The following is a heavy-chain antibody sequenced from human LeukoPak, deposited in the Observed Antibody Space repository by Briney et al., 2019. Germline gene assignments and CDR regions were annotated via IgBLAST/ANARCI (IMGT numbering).Heavy chain of an antibody. CDR3: ARVRPGKHPNWFDP. D-gene: IGHD1-14*01. V-gene: IGHV4-4*07. J-gene: IGHJ5*02. Sequence: PSETLSLTCTASGCTISSYDRNWIRQPAGKGLEWIGRIYTGGSTNYNPSLKSRVTMSVNTSKNQFSLKLSSVTAADTAVYYCARVRPGKHPNWFDPWGQGTLVTVSS. CDR2: IYTGGST. CDR1: GCTISSYD.